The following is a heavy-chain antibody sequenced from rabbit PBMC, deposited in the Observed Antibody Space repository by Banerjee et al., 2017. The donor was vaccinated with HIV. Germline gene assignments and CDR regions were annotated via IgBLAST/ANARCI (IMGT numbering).Heavy chain of an antibody. CDR1: GFSFSSGYW. V-gene: IGHV1S45*01. J-gene: IGHJ6*01. CDR3: ARYSNYFGMDL. Sequence: QEQLEESGGGLVKPGRSLTLSCTASGFSFSSGYWICWVRQAPGKGLEWIACINTISGDTVYATWAKGRFTISKASWTTVTLQMTSLTAADTATYFCARYSNYFGMDLWGPGTLVTVS. CDR2: INTISGDT.